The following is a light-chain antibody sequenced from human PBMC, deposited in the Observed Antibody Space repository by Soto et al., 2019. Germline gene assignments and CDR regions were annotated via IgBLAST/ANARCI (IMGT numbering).Light chain of an antibody. V-gene: IGLV3-21*04. CDR1: NIGSKS. J-gene: IGLJ2*01. CDR3: QVWDSRSAHVL. Sequence: SYVLTQPPSVSLAPGKTATITCGGNNIGSKSVHWYQQKPGQAPVLVISYDSDRPSGIPERFSGSNSGNTATLTISRVEAGDEADYYCQVWDSRSAHVLFGGGTKVTVL. CDR2: YDS.